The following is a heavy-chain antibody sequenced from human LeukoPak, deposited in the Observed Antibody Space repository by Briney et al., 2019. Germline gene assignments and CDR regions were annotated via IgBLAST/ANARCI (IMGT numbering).Heavy chain of an antibody. CDR1: GGSISSYY. Sequence: SETLSLTCTVSGGSISSYYWSWIRQPPGKGLEWIGYIYHSGSTNYKPSLKSRVTISVDTSKNQFSLKLSSVTAADTAVYYCARAYSPPQWSPFDYWGQGTLVTVSS. J-gene: IGHJ4*02. CDR3: ARAYSPPQWSPFDY. CDR2: IYHSGST. D-gene: IGHD6-13*01. V-gene: IGHV4-59*01.